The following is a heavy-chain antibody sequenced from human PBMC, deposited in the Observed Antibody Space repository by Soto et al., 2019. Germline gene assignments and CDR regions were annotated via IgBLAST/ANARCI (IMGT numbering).Heavy chain of an antibody. CDR3: ARAPTVTSNFDC. J-gene: IGHJ4*02. CDR1: GLTVSHNF. Sequence: EVQLVESGGGLVQPGGCLRLSCAASGLTVSHNFLSWVRQAPGQGLEWVSIIYADGTTRYADSVKGRFTISRENYKNTGYLQMSSLSAEDTAMYYCARAPTVTSNFDCWGQGPLVTVSS. D-gene: IGHD4-17*01. CDR2: IYADGTT. V-gene: IGHV3-66*01.